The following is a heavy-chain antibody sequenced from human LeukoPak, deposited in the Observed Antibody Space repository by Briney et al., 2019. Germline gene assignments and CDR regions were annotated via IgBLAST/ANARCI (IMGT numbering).Heavy chain of an antibody. CDR3: ARDSDWILFDY. J-gene: IGHJ4*02. CDR2: VHREGTTT. V-gene: IGHV3-74*03. D-gene: IGHD3/OR15-3a*01. Sequence: GGSLRLSCAASGFTFNTYWMHWVRQAPGKGLVWVARVHREGTTTAYAGSVKGRFTISRDNAKNTLYLQMTNLRAEDTAVYYCARDSDWILFDYWGRGTLVTVSS. CDR1: GFTFNTYW.